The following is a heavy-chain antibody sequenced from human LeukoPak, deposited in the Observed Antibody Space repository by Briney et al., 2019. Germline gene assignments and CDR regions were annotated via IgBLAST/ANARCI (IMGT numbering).Heavy chain of an antibody. CDR1: GFTFSSYS. D-gene: IGHD3-10*01. CDR2: ISSSSSYI. CDR3: AREHITRYYFDY. Sequence: GGSLRLSCAASGFTFSSYSMNWVRQAPGKGLEGVSSISSSSSYIYYADSVKGNAKNSLYLQMNSLRAEDTAVYYCAREHITRYYFDYWGQGILVTVSS. V-gene: IGHV3-21*01. J-gene: IGHJ4*02.